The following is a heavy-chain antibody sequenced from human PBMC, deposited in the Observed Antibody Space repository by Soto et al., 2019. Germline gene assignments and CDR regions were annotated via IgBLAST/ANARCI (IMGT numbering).Heavy chain of an antibody. V-gene: IGHV3-30*18. D-gene: IGHD2-15*01. J-gene: IGHJ6*03. CDR3: AKDEVVVTATPPNYYYYSMDV. CDR2: ISYDGSNK. CDR1: GFTFSSYG. Sequence: QVQLVESGGGVVQPGRSLRLSCAASGFTFSSYGMHWVRQAPGKGLEWGAVISYDGSNKYYADSVKGRFTISRDNSKNTLSLQMNILRADDTAVYYCAKDEVVVTATPPNYYYYSMDVWGKGTTVTVSS.